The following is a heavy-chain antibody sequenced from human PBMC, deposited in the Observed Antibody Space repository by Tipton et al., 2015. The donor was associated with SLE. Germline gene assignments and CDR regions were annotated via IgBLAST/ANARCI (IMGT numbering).Heavy chain of an antibody. CDR1: GFTFSSYA. V-gene: IGHV3-23*01. CDR3: AKDRGYDFWSGLDAFDI. Sequence: SLRLSCAASGFTFSSYAMSWVRQAPGKGLEWVSAISGSGGSTYYADSVKGRFTISRDNSKNTLYLQMNSLRAEDTAVYYCAKDRGYDFWSGLDAFDIWGQGTIVTVSS. D-gene: IGHD3-3*01. J-gene: IGHJ3*02. CDR2: ISGSGGST.